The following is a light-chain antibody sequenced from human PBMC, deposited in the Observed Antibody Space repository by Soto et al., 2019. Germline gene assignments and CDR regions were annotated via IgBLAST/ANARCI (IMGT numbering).Light chain of an antibody. Sequence: QSVLTQSPSASASLGASVKLTCTLSSGHSSYAIAWHQQQPEKGPRYLMKLDSDGSHTKGDAIPDRFSGSSSGAERYLTISSLQSEDEADYYCQTWGTGSHVVFGGGTKRTVL. CDR1: SGHSSYA. CDR2: LDSDGSH. J-gene: IGLJ2*01. V-gene: IGLV4-69*01. CDR3: QTWGTGSHVV.